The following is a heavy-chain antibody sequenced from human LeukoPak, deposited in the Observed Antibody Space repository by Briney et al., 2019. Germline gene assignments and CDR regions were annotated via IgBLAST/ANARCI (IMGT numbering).Heavy chain of an antibody. CDR2: ISSSSSYI. D-gene: IGHD3-22*01. V-gene: IGHV3-21*01. Sequence: GKSLRLSCAASGFTFNKYWMTWVRQAPGKGLEWVSSISSSSSYIYYADSVKGRFTISRDNAKNSLYLQMNSLRAEDTAVYYCARDSDSSGYYEDWFDPWGQGTLVTVSS. CDR1: GFTFNKYW. J-gene: IGHJ5*02. CDR3: ARDSDSSGYYEDWFDP.